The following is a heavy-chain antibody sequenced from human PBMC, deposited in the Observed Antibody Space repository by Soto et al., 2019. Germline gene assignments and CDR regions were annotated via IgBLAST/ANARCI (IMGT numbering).Heavy chain of an antibody. CDR2: INHSGST. V-gene: IGHV4-34*01. CDR3: ARGRYCSGGSCYSGFFSYYYYGMDV. J-gene: IGHJ6*02. D-gene: IGHD2-15*01. CDR1: GGSFSGYY. Sequence: SETLSLTCAVYGGSFSGYYWSWIRQPPGKGLEWIGEINHSGSTNYNPSLKSRVTISVDTSKNQFSLKLSSVTAADTAVYYCARGRYCSGGSCYSGFFSYYYYGMDVWGQGTTVTVSS.